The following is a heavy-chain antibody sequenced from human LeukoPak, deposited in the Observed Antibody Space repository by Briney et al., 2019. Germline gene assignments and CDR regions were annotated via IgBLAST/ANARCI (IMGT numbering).Heavy chain of an antibody. Sequence: GASVKVSCKASGYTFTGHYMHWVRQAPGQGLEWMGWINPNSGGTNYAQKFQGRVTMTRDTSISTAYMELSRLRSDDTAVYYCARPNYDFWSGYYTFPFDYWGQGTLVTVSS. CDR2: INPNSGGT. CDR3: ARPNYDFWSGYYTFPFDY. J-gene: IGHJ4*02. V-gene: IGHV1-2*02. CDR1: GYTFTGHY. D-gene: IGHD3-3*01.